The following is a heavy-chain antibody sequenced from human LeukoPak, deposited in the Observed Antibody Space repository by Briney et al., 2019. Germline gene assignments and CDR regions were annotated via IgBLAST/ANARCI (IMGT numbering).Heavy chain of an antibody. D-gene: IGHD3-22*01. Sequence: GGSLRLSCAASGFTFSSYAMSWVRQAPGKGLEWVSAISGSGGSTYYADSVKGRFTISRDNSKNTLYLQMNSLRAEDTAVYYCAKVREYYYDSSGSFDYWGQGTLVTVSS. J-gene: IGHJ4*02. V-gene: IGHV3-23*01. CDR3: AKVREYYYDSSGSFDY. CDR1: GFTFSSYA. CDR2: ISGSGGST.